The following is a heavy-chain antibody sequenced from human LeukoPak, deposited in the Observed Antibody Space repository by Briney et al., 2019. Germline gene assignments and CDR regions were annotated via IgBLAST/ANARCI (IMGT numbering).Heavy chain of an antibody. J-gene: IGHJ5*02. D-gene: IGHD6-6*01. Sequence: PGGSLRLSCAASGFTFSSYAMHWVRQAPGKGLEWVAVISYDGSNKYYADSVKGRFTISRDNSKNTLYLQMNSLRAEDTAVYYCAREASHSSSRPSGFDPWGQGTLVTLSS. CDR1: GFTFSSYA. V-gene: IGHV3-30*01. CDR3: AREASHSSSRPSGFDP. CDR2: ISYDGSNK.